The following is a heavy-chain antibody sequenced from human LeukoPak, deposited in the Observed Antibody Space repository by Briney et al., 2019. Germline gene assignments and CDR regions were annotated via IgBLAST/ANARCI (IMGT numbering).Heavy chain of an antibody. CDR2: IRYDGSNK. CDR1: GFTFSSYG. J-gene: IGHJ4*02. D-gene: IGHD6-13*01. V-gene: IGHV3-30*02. CDR3: ARGARAYGSSWYSGLFDY. Sequence: GGSLRLSCAASGFTFSSYGMHWVRQAPGKGLEWVAFIRYDGSNKYYADSVKGRFTISRDNSKNTLYLQMNSLRAEDTAVYYCARGARAYGSSWYSGLFDYWGQGTLVTVSS.